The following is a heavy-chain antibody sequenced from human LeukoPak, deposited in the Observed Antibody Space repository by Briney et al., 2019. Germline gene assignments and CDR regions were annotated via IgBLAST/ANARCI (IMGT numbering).Heavy chain of an antibody. V-gene: IGHV4-4*07. CDR2: IYTSGST. CDR1: GASFSTNY. CDR3: TREDIVVVPAAQNYYYYYYMDV. D-gene: IGHD2-2*01. J-gene: IGHJ6*03. Sequence: SETLCLTCSVSGASFSTNYRSWIRQPAGKGLEWIGRIYTSGSTNYNPSLKSRVTMSVDTSKNQFSLKLSSVTAADTAVYYWTREDIVVVPAAQNYYYYYYMDVWGKGTTVTVSS.